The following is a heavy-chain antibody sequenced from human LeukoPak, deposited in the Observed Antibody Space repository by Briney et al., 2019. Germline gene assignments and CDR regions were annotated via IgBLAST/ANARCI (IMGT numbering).Heavy chain of an antibody. V-gene: IGHV1-8*01. J-gene: IGHJ4*02. CDR2: MNPNSGNT. CDR3: ARESLAYWGGDCSLDC. Sequence: ASVKVSCKASGYTFTSYDINWVRQATGQGLEWMGWMNPNSGNTGYAQKFQGRVTMTRNTSISTAYMELSSLRSEDTAVYYCARESLAYWGGDCSLDCWGQGTLVTVSS. CDR1: GYTFTSYD. D-gene: IGHD2-21*02.